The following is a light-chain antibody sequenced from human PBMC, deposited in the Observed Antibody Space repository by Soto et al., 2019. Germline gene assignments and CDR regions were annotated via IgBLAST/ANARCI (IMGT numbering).Light chain of an antibody. Sequence: DIQMTQSPSTLSGSVGDRVTITCRASQTISSWLAWYQQKPGKAPKLLIYKASTLTSRVPSRFSGSGSGTEFTLTISSLQPDDFATYYCQHYNSYSEAFGQGTKVELK. CDR1: QTISSW. J-gene: IGKJ1*01. CDR2: KAS. V-gene: IGKV1-5*03. CDR3: QHYNSYSEA.